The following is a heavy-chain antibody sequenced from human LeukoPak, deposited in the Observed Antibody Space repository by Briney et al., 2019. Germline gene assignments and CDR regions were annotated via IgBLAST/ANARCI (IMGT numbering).Heavy chain of an antibody. J-gene: IGHJ3*02. CDR2: IYSGGST. CDR3: ARDSSSSNDAFDI. D-gene: IGHD2-2*01. V-gene: IGHV3-66*02. Sequence: GGSLRLSCAASGFTVSSNYMSWVRQAPGKGLEWVSVIYSGGSTYYADSMKGRFTISRDNSKNTLYLQMNSLRAEDTAVYYCARDSSSSNDAFDIWGQGTMVTVSS. CDR1: GFTVSSNY.